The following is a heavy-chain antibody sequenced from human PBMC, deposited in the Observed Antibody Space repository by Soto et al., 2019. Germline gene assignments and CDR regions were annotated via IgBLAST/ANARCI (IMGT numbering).Heavy chain of an antibody. V-gene: IGHV3-23*01. CDR1: GFSFSSFA. J-gene: IGHJ6*04. Sequence: EVLLLESGGGLVQPGGSLRLSCEASGFSFSSFAMNWVRQAPGKGLEWVSAIGDSGASTYYADSVKGRFTISRDNSRNTLYLQLNSLRAEDKAVYYCAKGVELDVWGNGTTVTVSS. CDR3: AKGVELDV. D-gene: IGHD1-26*01. CDR2: IGDSGAST.